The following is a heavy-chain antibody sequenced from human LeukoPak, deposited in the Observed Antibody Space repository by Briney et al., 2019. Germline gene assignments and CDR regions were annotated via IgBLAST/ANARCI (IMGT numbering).Heavy chain of an antibody. CDR1: GFTFSSYW. CDR3: VRDGSSGWRGSDY. D-gene: IGHD6-19*01. J-gene: IGHJ4*02. CDR2: INSDGSST. Sequence: GGSLRLSCAASGFTFSSYWMHWVRQAPGKGLVWVSRINSDGSSTSYADSVKGRFTISRDNAKNTLYLQMNSLRAEDTAVYYCVRDGSSGWRGSDYWGQGTLVTVSS. V-gene: IGHV3-74*01.